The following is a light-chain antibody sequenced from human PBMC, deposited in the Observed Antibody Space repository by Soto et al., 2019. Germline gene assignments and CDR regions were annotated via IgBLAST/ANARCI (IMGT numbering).Light chain of an antibody. J-gene: IGKJ5*01. CDR1: ESVDRY. CDR3: QQRSNWPIT. Sequence: EIVLTQSPATLSLSPGERATLSCRASESVDRYLVWYQQKPGQAPRLLIYDASSRATGIPARFSGSGSGTDFTLTISSLEPEDFALYYCQQRSNWPITFGQGTRLEIK. V-gene: IGKV3-11*01. CDR2: DAS.